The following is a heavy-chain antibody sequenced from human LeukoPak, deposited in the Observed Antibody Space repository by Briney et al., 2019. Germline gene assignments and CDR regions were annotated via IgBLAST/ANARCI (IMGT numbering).Heavy chain of an antibody. J-gene: IGHJ6*02. CDR3: ARGEVGLYYDFWSGYYPLYYYYGMDV. CDR1: GYTFTSYD. V-gene: IGHV1-8*01. Sequence: ASVQVSCKASGYTFTSYDINWVRQATGQGLEWMGWMNPNSGNTGYAQKFQGRVTMTRNTSISTAYMELSSLRSEDTAVYYCARGEVGLYYDFWSGYYPLYYYYGMDVWGQGTTVTVSS. CDR2: MNPNSGNT. D-gene: IGHD3-3*01.